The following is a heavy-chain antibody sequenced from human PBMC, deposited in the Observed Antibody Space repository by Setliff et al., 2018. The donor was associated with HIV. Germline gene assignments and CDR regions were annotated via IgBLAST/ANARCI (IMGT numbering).Heavy chain of an antibody. CDR1: GFTFADYA. D-gene: IGHD2-15*01. CDR3: TRAQWVVSAIEDYYYMDV. Sequence: PGESLRLSCTASGFTFADYAMSWVRQAPGKGLEWVGFIRSKAYGGTSEYAASLKGSFTISRDDSESIAYLQMNSLKTEDTAVYFCTRAQWVVSAIEDYYYMDVWGKGTTVTVSS. CDR2: IRSKAYGGTS. J-gene: IGHJ6*03. V-gene: IGHV3-49*04.